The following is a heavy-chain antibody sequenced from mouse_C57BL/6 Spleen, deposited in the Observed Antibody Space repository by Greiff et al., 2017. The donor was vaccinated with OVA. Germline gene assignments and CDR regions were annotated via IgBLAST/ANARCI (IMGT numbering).Heavy chain of an antibody. CDR1: GFTFSSYA. CDR2: ISSGGDYI. Sequence: EVQRVESGEGLVKPGGSLKLSCAASGFTFSSYAMSWVRQTPEKRLEWVAYISSGGDYIYYADTVKGRFTISRDNARNTLYLQMSSLKSEDTAMYYCTRDQDYGNYWYFDVWGTGTTVTVSS. J-gene: IGHJ1*03. D-gene: IGHD2-1*01. V-gene: IGHV5-9-1*02. CDR3: TRDQDYGNYWYFDV.